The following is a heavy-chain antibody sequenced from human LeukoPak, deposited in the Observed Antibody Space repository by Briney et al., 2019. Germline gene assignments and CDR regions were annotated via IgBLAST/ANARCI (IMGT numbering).Heavy chain of an antibody. CDR2: IYYRGNT. Sequence: SETLSLTCTVSGGSITSGDCYWSWIRQPPGKGLEWIGYIYYRGNTYYSPSLKSRVTISVDTSKNQFSLKLSSVTAADTAVYYCARISSVARDYYYGMDVWGQGTTVTASS. J-gene: IGHJ6*02. CDR3: ARISSVARDYYYGMDV. CDR1: GGSITSGDCY. V-gene: IGHV4-30-4*01.